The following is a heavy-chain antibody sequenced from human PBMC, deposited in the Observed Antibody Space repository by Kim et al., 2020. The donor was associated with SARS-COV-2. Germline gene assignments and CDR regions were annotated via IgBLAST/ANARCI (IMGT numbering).Heavy chain of an antibody. V-gene: IGHV3-48*02. CDR3: ARDPTYDFWSGYSRSFDY. CDR2: ISSSSSTI. D-gene: IGHD3-3*01. J-gene: IGHJ4*02. CDR1: GFTFSSYS. Sequence: GGSLRLSCAASGFTFSSYSMNWVRQAPGKGLEWVSYISSSSSTIYYADSVKGRFTISRDNAKNSLYLQMNSLRDEDTAVYYCARDPTYDFWSGYSRSFDYCGQGTLVTVSS.